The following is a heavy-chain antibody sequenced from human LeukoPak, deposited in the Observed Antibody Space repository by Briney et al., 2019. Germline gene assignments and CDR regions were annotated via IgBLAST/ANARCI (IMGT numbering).Heavy chain of an antibody. V-gene: IGHV1-8*01. CDR1: GYTFTTYD. CDR3: ARGPNKSDGGNSGSAWFDP. CDR2: MNPNSGNT. Sequence: ASVKVSCRASGYTFTTYDINWVRQATGQGLEWMGWMNPNSGNTGYAQKFQGRVTMTRNTSISTAYMELRSLRSEDTAVYYCARGPNKSDGGNSGSAWFDPWGQGTLVTVSS. D-gene: IGHD4-23*01. J-gene: IGHJ5*02.